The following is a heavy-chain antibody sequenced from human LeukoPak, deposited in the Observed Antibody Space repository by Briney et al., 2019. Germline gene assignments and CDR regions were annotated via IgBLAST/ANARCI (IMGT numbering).Heavy chain of an antibody. CDR1: GGSISSGDYY. Sequence: SETLSLTCTVSGGSISSGDYYWSWIRQPPGKGLEWIGYIYYSGSIYYNPSLKSRVTISVDTSKNQFSLKLSSVTFADTAVYYCAINSYGWFDPWGQGTLVIVSS. V-gene: IGHV4-30-4*01. D-gene: IGHD4-17*01. CDR2: IYYSGSI. J-gene: IGHJ5*02. CDR3: AINSYGWFDP.